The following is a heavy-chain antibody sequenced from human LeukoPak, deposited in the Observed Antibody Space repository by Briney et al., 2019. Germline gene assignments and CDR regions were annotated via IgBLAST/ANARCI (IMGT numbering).Heavy chain of an antibody. CDR1: GVSISSTSYY. V-gene: IGHV4-39*02. CDR2: IYYTGSP. D-gene: IGHD6-19*01. Sequence: NSSETLSLTCTVSGVSISSTSYYWGWIRQPPGKGLEWIGNIYYTGSPYYDPSLKSRVTISVDTSKNQFSLKLSSVTAADTAVYYCARGYSSGWYGLDPWGQGTLVTVSS. CDR3: ARGYSSGWYGLDP. J-gene: IGHJ5*02.